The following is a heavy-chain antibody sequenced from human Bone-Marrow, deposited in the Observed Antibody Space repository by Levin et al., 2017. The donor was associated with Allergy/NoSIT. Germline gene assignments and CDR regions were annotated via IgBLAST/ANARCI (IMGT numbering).Heavy chain of an antibody. CDR2: IGTAGDT. D-gene: IGHD3-10*01. Sequence: GESLKISCAASGFTVSTYDMHWVRQGTGKGLEWVSVIGTAGDTYYTGSVRGRFTISRDNAKKSLYLQMNSLRAGDTAVYYCARGRPGVINMDVWGQGTTVTVSS. CDR3: ARGRPGVINMDV. J-gene: IGHJ6*02. CDR1: GFTVSTYD. V-gene: IGHV3-13*01.